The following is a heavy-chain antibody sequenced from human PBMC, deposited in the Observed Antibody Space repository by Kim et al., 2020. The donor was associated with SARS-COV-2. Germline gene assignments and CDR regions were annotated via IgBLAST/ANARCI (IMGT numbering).Heavy chain of an antibody. Sequence: ASVKVSCEASGYTFTNYYIHWLRQAPGQGLNWMGCINPNSGGANYAQEFQGRVTMTRDTSITTAYMEVSRLGSDDTAVYYCARERFYDFWSAYYAEHHGMDVWGQGTAVTVSS. CDR2: INPNSGGA. CDR3: ARERFYDFWSAYYAEHHGMDV. J-gene: IGHJ6*02. D-gene: IGHD3-3*01. V-gene: IGHV1-2*02. CDR1: GYTFTNYY.